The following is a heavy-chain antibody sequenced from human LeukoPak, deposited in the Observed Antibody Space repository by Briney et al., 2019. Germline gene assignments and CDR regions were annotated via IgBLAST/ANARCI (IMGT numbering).Heavy chain of an antibody. V-gene: IGHV1-2*02. D-gene: IGHD6-13*01. Sequence: ASVKVSCKASGYTFTGYYMHWVRQAPGQGLEWMGWINPNSGGTNYAQKFQGRVTMTRDTSISTAYMELSRLRSDDTAVYYCARGRWGSAAPFDYWGQGTLVTVSS. CDR2: INPNSGGT. CDR1: GYTFTGYY. J-gene: IGHJ4*02. CDR3: ARGRWGSAAPFDY.